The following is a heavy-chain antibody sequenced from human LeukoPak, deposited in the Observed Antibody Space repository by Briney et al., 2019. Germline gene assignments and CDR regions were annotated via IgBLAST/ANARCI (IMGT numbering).Heavy chain of an antibody. CDR1: GYTFTGYY. D-gene: IGHD6-13*01. CDR3: ARVVKSPGYSSSWYSY. V-gene: IGHV1-2*02. J-gene: IGHJ4*02. Sequence: ASVKVSCKASGYTFTGYYMHWVRQAPGQGLEWMGWINPNSGGTNYAQKFQGRVTMTRDTSISTAYMELSRLRSDDTAVYYCARVVKSPGYSSSWYSYWGQGTLVTVSS. CDR2: INPNSGGT.